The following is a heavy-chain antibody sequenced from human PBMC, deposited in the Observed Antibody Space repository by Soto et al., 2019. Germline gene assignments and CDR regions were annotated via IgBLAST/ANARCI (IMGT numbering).Heavy chain of an antibody. CDR3: ARGNPFNYAGFDV. CDR2: MNPNSGNT. D-gene: IGHD3-16*01. V-gene: IGHV1-8*01. Sequence: ASVKVSCKASGYTFTSYDINWVRQATGQGLEWMGWMNPNSGNTGYAQKFQGRVTMTRNTSISTAYMEVGSLTSHDTAIYYCARGNPFNYAGFDVWGQGTTVTVSS. J-gene: IGHJ6*02. CDR1: GYTFTSYD.